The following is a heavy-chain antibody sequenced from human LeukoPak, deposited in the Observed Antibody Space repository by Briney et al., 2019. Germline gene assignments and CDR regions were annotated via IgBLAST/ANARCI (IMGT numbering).Heavy chain of an antibody. Sequence: PSQTLSLTCTVSGGSISSGDYYWSWIRQPPGKGLEWIGYIYYSGSTNYNPSLKSRVTISVDTSKNQFSLKLSSVTAADTAVYYCAIGGSGETDFYYYYGMDVWGQGTTVTVSS. CDR1: GGSISSGDYY. V-gene: IGHV4-61*08. J-gene: IGHJ6*02. D-gene: IGHD6-19*01. CDR2: IYYSGST. CDR3: AIGGSGETDFYYYYGMDV.